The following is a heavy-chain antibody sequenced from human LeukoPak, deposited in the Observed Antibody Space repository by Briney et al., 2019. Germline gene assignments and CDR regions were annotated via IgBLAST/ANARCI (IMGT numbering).Heavy chain of an antibody. CDR3: ARGIRGIAAADQYYFDY. D-gene: IGHD6-25*01. J-gene: IGHJ4*02. CDR1: GVSINGHY. CDR2: INHSGST. V-gene: IGHV4-34*01. Sequence: SETLSLTCTVSGVSINGHYWSWIRQPPGKGLEWIGEINHSGSTNYNPSLKSRVTISVDTSKNQFSLKLSSVTAADTAVYYCARGIRGIAAADQYYFDYWGQGTLVTVSS.